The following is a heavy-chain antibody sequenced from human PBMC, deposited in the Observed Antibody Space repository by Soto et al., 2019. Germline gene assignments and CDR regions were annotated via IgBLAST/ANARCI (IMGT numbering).Heavy chain of an antibody. CDR2: INAGNGNT. CDR1: GYTFTSYA. J-gene: IGHJ4*02. Sequence: AASVKVSCKASGYTFTSYAMHWVRQAPGQRLEWMGWINAGNGNTKYSQKFQGRVTITRDTSASTGYMELSSLRSEDTAVYYCARDLAFGLSDYWGQGTLVTVSS. V-gene: IGHV1-3*01. CDR3: ARDLAFGLSDY. D-gene: IGHD3-10*01.